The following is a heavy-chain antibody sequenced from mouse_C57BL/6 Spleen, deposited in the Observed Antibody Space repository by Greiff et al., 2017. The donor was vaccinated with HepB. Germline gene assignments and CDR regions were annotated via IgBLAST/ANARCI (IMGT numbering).Heavy chain of an antibody. J-gene: IGHJ3*01. Sequence: VQLQQPGTELVKPGASVKLSCKASGYTFTSYWMHWVKQRPGQGLEWIGNINPSNGGTNYNEKFKSKATLTVDKSSSTAYMQLSSLTSEDSAFYYCARSGYYDYGAWFAYWGQGTLVTVSA. D-gene: IGHD2-4*01. CDR1: GYTFTSYW. CDR3: ARSGYYDYGAWFAY. V-gene: IGHV1-53*01. CDR2: INPSNGGT.